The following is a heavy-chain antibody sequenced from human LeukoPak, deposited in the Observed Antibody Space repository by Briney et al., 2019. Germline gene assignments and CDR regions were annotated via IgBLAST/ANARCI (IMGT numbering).Heavy chain of an antibody. CDR2: IYYSGST. CDR3: ASNYYGSGSLDY. J-gene: IGHJ4*02. V-gene: IGHV4-59*08. Sequence: SETLSLTCTVPGGSISSYFWSWIRQPPGKGLEWIGYIYYSGSTNYNPSLKSRVTMSVDTSKNQFSLKVSSVTAADTAVHYCASNYYGSGSLDYWGQGNLVTVSS. D-gene: IGHD3-10*01. CDR1: GGSISSYF.